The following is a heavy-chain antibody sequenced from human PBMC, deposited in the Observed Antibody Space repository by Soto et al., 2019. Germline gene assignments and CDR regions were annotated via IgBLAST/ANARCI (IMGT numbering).Heavy chain of an antibody. CDR2: ISYDGSNK. J-gene: IGHJ4*02. Sequence: ESGGGVVQPGRSLRLSCAASGFTFSSYAMHWVRQAPGKGLEWVAVISYDGSNKYYADSVKGRFTISRDNSKNTLYLQMNSLRAEDTAVYYCARDTISSSWYWGSDYWGQGTLVTVSS. CDR3: ARDTISSSWYWGSDY. V-gene: IGHV3-30-3*01. D-gene: IGHD6-13*01. CDR1: GFTFSSYA.